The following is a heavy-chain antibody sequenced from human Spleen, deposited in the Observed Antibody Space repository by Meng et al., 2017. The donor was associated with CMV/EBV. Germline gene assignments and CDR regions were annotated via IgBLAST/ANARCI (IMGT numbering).Heavy chain of an antibody. CDR2: IYSGGRST. CDR3: ARDPWASDSSGFDY. Sequence: GESLKISCAASGFTFSSYAMTWVRQAPGKGLEWVSVIYSGGRSTYYADSVKGRFTISRDDSKNTLYLQMSSLRVEDTAVYYCARDPWASDSSGFDYWGQGALVTVSS. D-gene: IGHD3-22*01. CDR1: GFTFSSYA. J-gene: IGHJ4*02. V-gene: IGHV3-23*03.